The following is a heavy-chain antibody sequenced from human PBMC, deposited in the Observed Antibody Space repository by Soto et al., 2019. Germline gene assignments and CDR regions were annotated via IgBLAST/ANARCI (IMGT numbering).Heavy chain of an antibody. CDR3: ARSVLVPAAINWFDP. Sequence: PSETLSLTCAVSGYSISSSNWWGWIRQPPGKGLEWIGYIYYSGSTYYNPSLKSRVTISVDRSKNQFSLKLSTVTAADTAVYYCARSVLVPAAINWFDPWGQGTLVTVSS. J-gene: IGHJ5*02. V-gene: IGHV4-28*01. D-gene: IGHD2-2*02. CDR1: GYSISSSNW. CDR2: IYYSGST.